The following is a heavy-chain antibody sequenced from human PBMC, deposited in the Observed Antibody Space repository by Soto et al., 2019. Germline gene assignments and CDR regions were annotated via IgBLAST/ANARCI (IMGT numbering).Heavy chain of an antibody. CDR2: ISGSGGST. J-gene: IGHJ5*02. Sequence: PGGSLRLSCAASGFTFSSYAMSWVRQAPGKGLEWVSAISGSGGSTYYADSVKGRFTISRDNSKNTLYLQMNSLRAEDTAVYYCAQERFRCYGGVDWFDPWGQGTLVTVS. CDR1: GFTFSSYA. V-gene: IGHV3-23*01. D-gene: IGHD2-2*01. CDR3: AQERFRCYGGVDWFDP.